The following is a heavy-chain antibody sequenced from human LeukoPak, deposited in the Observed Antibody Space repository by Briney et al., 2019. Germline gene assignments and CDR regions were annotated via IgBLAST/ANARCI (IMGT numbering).Heavy chain of an antibody. J-gene: IGHJ4*02. V-gene: IGHV4-34*01. D-gene: IGHD1-14*01. CDR1: GGSFSGYY. CDR3: ARAGDRQTGDYFDY. Sequence: PSETLSLTCAVYGGSFSGYYWSWIRQPPGKGLEWIGEINHSGSTNYNPSLKSRVTISVDTSKNQFSLKLSSVTAADTAMYSCARAGDRQTGDYFDYWGQGTLVTVSS. CDR2: INHSGST.